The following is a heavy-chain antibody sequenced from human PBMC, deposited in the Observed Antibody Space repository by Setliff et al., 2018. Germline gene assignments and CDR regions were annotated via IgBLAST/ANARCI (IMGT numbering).Heavy chain of an antibody. CDR3: AKDPGDSSGSFEY. D-gene: IGHD3-22*01. J-gene: IGHJ4*02. V-gene: IGHV3-30*02. Sequence: PGGSLRLSCAASGFTSGNKDIHWVRQAPGKGLEWVALIRYDGRSEYADSVKGRFTVSRDNSKNTLYLQMNSLRAEDTAVYYCAKDPGDSSGSFEYWGQGTPVTVSS. CDR1: GFTSGNKD. CDR2: IRYDGRSE.